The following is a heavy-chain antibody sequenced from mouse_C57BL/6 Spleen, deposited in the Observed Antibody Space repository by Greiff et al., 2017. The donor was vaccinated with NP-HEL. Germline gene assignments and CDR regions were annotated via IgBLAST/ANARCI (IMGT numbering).Heavy chain of an antibody. CDR1: GYTFTSYW. J-gene: IGHJ4*01. V-gene: IGHV1-61*01. D-gene: IGHD1-1*01. CDR2: IYPSDSET. CDR3: GRKGVYYGSRYAMDY. Sequence: QVQLQQPGAELVRPGSSVKLSCKASGYTFTSYWMDWVKQRPGQGLEWIGNIYPSDSETHYNQKFKDKATLTVDKSSSTAYMQLSSLTSADSAVIYCGRKGVYYGSRYAMDYWGQGTSVTVSS.